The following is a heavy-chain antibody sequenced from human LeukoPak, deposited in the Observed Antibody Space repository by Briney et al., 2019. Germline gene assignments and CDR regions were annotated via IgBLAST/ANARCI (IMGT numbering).Heavy chain of an antibody. Sequence: GGSLRLSCAASGCTFSSYWMHWVRQAPGKGLVWVSRIHSDGSSTYYADSVKGRFAISRDNAKKTLYLQMKSLRTEDTAVYYCARGLEYSSPLDYWGQGTLVTVSS. CDR1: GCTFSSYW. J-gene: IGHJ4*02. CDR2: IHSDGSST. CDR3: ARGLEYSSPLDY. V-gene: IGHV3-74*01. D-gene: IGHD6-6*01.